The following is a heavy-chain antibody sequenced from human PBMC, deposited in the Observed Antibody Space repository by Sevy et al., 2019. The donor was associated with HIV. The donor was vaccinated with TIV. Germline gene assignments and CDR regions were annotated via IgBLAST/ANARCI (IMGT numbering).Heavy chain of an antibody. Sequence: ASVKVSCKASGGTFSSFGITWVRQAPGQGPEWMGRIIPVLNIANYAQKFKGRVTITADEPTSTAYMEMSSLRSDDTAVYYCARDRAGYSSDAFDIWGQGTMVTVSS. CDR3: ARDRAGYSSDAFDI. CDR2: IIPVLNIA. CDR1: GGTFSSFG. V-gene: IGHV1-69*13. J-gene: IGHJ3*02. D-gene: IGHD5-18*01.